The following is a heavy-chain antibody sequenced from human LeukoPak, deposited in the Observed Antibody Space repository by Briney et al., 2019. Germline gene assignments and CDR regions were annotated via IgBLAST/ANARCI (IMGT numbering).Heavy chain of an antibody. Sequence: GGSLRLSCAASGFTFSTYSLNWVRQAPRKGLEWVSYISSSSSTIYYADSVTGRFTISRDNAKNSLYLQMNSLRAEDTAVYYCARGRDLFDFWGQGTLVTVSS. CDR1: GFTFSTYS. CDR2: ISSSSSTI. J-gene: IGHJ4*02. CDR3: ARGRDLFDF. V-gene: IGHV3-48*04.